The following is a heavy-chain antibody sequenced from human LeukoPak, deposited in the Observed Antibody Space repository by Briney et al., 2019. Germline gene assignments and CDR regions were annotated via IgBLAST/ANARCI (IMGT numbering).Heavy chain of an antibody. J-gene: IGHJ4*02. V-gene: IGHV3-74*01. Sequence: PGGSLRFSCAASGFTFSKYWMLWVRHAPGKGLESVSRINTDGTVTTYADPVKGRFTVSRDNADNTMFLQMNSVRDEDMAVYYCATKQWLAPPPDSWGQGPPVTVSS. CDR3: ATKQWLAPPPDS. CDR1: GFTFSKYW. D-gene: IGHD6-19*01. CDR2: INTDGTVT.